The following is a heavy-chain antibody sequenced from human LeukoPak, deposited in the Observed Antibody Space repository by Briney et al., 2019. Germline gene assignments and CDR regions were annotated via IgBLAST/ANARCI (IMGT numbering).Heavy chain of an antibody. V-gene: IGHV3-74*01. D-gene: IGHD3-16*01. J-gene: IGHJ4*02. CDR2: IQRDGTSP. CDR1: GFPYGSTS. Sequence: PGGSLRLSCTASGFPYGSTSMHWVRRAPGKGLEWVSGIQRDGTSPTYADSVKGRFIISRDNAKGSVYLQMNILRVEDTAVYYCSRGHYGPDYWGQGALVTVSS. CDR3: SRGHYGPDY.